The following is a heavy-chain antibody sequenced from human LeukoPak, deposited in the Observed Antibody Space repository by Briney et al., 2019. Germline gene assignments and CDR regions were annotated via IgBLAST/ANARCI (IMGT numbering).Heavy chain of an antibody. J-gene: IGHJ3*02. V-gene: IGHV3-30*18. CDR1: GFTFSSYG. CDR3: AKELRYYYDSSGYGPLDAFDI. CDR2: ISYDGSNK. D-gene: IGHD3-22*01. Sequence: PGRSLRLSCAASGFTFSSYGMPWVRQAPGKGLEWVAVISYDGSNKYYADSVKGRFTISRDNSKNTLYLQMNSLRAEDTAVYYCAKELRYYYDSSGYGPLDAFDIWGQGTMVTVSS.